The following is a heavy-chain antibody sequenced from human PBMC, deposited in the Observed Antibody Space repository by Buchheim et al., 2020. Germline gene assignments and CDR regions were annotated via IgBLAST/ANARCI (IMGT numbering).Heavy chain of an antibody. D-gene: IGHD3-3*01. V-gene: IGHV1-46*01. Sequence: QVQLVQSGAEVKKPGASVKVSCKASAYTFTNYYIHGVRQAPGQGLEWMGIINPSGGSTSYAPKFQGRFTMTTDTSTSTVYMELSSLRSEDTAVYYCARDRGELRFLGAMDVWGQGTT. J-gene: IGHJ6*02. CDR2: INPSGGST. CDR1: AYTFTNYY. CDR3: ARDRGELRFLGAMDV.